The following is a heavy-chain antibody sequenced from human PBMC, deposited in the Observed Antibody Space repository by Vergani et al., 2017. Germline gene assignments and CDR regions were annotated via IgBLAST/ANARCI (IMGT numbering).Heavy chain of an antibody. Sequence: QVQLQESGPGLVKPSQTLSLTCSVFGDSINSGRFYWSWVRQSPGKGLEWMAFVSHDGNPYYNPSLESRLSISIDTSKNQFSLEVKSVTAADTALYYCTRLNSLLWADDSWGRGTLVTVSS. CDR2: VSHDGNP. J-gene: IGHJ4*02. D-gene: IGHD3-10*01. V-gene: IGHV4-30-4*08. CDR1: GDSINSGRFY. CDR3: TRLNSLLWADDS.